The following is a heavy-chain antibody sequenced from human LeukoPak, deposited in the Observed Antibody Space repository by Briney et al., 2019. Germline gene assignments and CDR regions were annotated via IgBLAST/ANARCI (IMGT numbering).Heavy chain of an antibody. CDR2: ISAYDGNT. D-gene: IGHD2-15*01. Sequence: GASVKVSCKASGYTFTSYGISWVRQAPGQGLEWMGWISAYDGNTNYAQKLQGRVTMTTDISTSTAYMELRSLRSDDTAVYYCAKLTLTDNWFDPWGQGTPVTVSS. CDR1: GYTFTSYG. CDR3: AKLTLTDNWFDP. V-gene: IGHV1-18*01. J-gene: IGHJ5*02.